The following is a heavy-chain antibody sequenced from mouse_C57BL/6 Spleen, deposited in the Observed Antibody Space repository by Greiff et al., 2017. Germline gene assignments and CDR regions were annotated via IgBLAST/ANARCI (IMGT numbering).Heavy chain of an antibody. CDR2: INPNYGTT. D-gene: IGHD2-4*01. J-gene: IGHJ1*03. Sequence: VQLQQSGPELVKPGASVKISCKASGYSFTDYNMNWVKQSNGKSLEWIGVINPNYGTTSYNQKFKGKATLTVDQSSSTAYMQLNSLTSEDSAVXYCARGGFYDYDGYFDVWGTGTTVTVAS. CDR3: ARGGFYDYDGYFDV. V-gene: IGHV1-39*01. CDR1: GYSFTDYN.